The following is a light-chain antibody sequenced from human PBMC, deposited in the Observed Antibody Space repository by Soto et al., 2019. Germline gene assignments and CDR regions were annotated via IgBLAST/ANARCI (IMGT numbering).Light chain of an antibody. V-gene: IGLV1-47*01. J-gene: IGLJ2*01. CDR2: RNN. CDR3: AAWDDSLSGVV. Sequence: QSVLTQPPSASGTPGQRVTISCSGSSSNIGSNYVYWYQQLPGTAPKLLIYRNNQRPSGVPDRFSSSKSGTSASLAISGLRSEDEADYYCAAWDDSLSGVVFGGGTTVTVL. CDR1: SSNIGSNY.